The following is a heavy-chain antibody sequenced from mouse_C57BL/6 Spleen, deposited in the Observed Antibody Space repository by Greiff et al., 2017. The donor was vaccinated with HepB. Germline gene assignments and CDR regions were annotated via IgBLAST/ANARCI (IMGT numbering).Heavy chain of an antibody. Sequence: EVKLVESGGGLVQPGGSLSLSCAASGFTFTDYYMSWVRQPPGKALEWLGFIRNKANGYTTEYSASVKGRFTISRDNSQSILYLQMNALRAEDSATYYCARGDYGSSDYWGQGTTLTVSS. D-gene: IGHD1-1*01. CDR1: GFTFTDYY. J-gene: IGHJ2*01. V-gene: IGHV7-3*01. CDR3: ARGDYGSSDY. CDR2: IRNKANGYTT.